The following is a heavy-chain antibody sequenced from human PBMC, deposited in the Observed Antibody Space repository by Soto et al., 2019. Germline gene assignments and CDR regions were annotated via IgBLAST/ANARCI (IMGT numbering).Heavy chain of an antibody. V-gene: IGHV2-26*01. D-gene: IGHD1-26*01. CDR1: GFSLTNARMG. J-gene: IGHJ4*02. CDR2: IFSNDEK. CDR3: ARHGRGVGARPLDY. Sequence: QVTLKESGPVLVKPTETLTLTCTVSGFSLTNARMGVTWIRQPPGKALEWLAHIFSNDEKSYSTSLKSRLTIPRDTSKSHVVLTMTNMDPVDTATYYCARHGRGVGARPLDYWGQGALVTVSS.